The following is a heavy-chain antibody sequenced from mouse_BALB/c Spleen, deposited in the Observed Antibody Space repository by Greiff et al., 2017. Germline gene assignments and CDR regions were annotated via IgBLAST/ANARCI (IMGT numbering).Heavy chain of an antibody. D-gene: IGHD1-1*01. CDR2: ISNGGGST. CDR1: GFTFSSYT. V-gene: IGHV5-12-2*01. J-gene: IGHJ3*01. Sequence: EVQGVESGGGLVQPGGSLKLSCAASGFTFSSYTMSWVRQTPEKRLEWVAYISNGGGSTYYPDTVKGRFTISRDNAKNTLYLQMSSLKSEDTAMYYCARHEDGSRTWFAYWGQGTLVTVSA. CDR3: ARHEDGSRTWFAY.